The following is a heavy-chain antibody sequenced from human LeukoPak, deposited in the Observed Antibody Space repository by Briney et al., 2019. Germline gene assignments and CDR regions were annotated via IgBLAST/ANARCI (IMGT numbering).Heavy chain of an antibody. CDR2: IYHSGST. Sequence: SETLSLTCAVSGGSISSGGYSWSWIRRPPGKGLEWIGYIYHSGSTYYNPSLKSRVTISVDRSKNQFSLKLSSVTAADTAVYYCARYCSSTSCSSSYYFDYWGQGTLVTVSS. J-gene: IGHJ4*02. CDR1: GGSISSGGYS. D-gene: IGHD2-2*01. V-gene: IGHV4-30-2*01. CDR3: ARYCSSTSCSSSYYFDY.